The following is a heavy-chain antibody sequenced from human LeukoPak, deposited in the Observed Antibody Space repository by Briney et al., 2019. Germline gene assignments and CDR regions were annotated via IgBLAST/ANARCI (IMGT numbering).Heavy chain of an antibody. CDR2: INPSGGST. D-gene: IGHD5-18*01. J-gene: IGHJ5*02. CDR3: AGDGAVALTRWIPGYSYGGNWFDP. V-gene: IGHV1-46*01. Sequence: ASVKVSCKASGYTFTSYYMHWVRQAPGQGLEWMGIINPSGGSTSYAQKFQGRVTMTRDTSTSTVYMELSSLRSEDTAVYYCAGDGAVALTRWIPGYSYGGNWFDPWGQGTLVTVSS. CDR1: GYTFTSYY.